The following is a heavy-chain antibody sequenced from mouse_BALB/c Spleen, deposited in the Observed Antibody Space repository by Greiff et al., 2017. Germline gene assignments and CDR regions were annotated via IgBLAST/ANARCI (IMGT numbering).Heavy chain of an antibody. V-gene: IGHV14-4*02. CDR2: IDPENGDT. Sequence: VHVKQSGAELVRSGASVKLSCTASGFNIKDYYMHWVKQRPEQGLEWIGWIDPENGDTEYAPKFQGKATMTADTSSNTAYLQLSSLTSEDTAVYYCNALSTMITAWFAYWGQGTLVTVSA. CDR1: GFNIKDYY. J-gene: IGHJ3*01. D-gene: IGHD2-4*01. CDR3: NALSTMITAWFAY.